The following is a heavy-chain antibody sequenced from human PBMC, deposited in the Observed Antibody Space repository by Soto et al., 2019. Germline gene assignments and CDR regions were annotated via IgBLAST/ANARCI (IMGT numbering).Heavy chain of an antibody. CDR3: ARRRITMIVVVFDAFDI. Sequence: QVQLQESGPGLVKPSGTLSLTCAVSGGSISSSYWWSWVRQPPGKGLEWIGEIYHSESTNYNPSLKSRVTISVDKSKNQFSLKLSSVTAADTAVYYCARRRITMIVVVFDAFDIWGQGTMVTVSS. V-gene: IGHV4-4*02. D-gene: IGHD3-22*01. J-gene: IGHJ3*02. CDR1: GGSISSSYW. CDR2: IYHSEST.